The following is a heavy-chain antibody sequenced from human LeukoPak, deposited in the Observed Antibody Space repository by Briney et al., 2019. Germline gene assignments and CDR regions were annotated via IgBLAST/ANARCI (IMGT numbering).Heavy chain of an antibody. CDR2: IYYSEST. V-gene: IGHV4-61*01. CDR3: ASVAVAGPPFDY. D-gene: IGHD6-19*01. Sequence: SETLSLTCTVSGGSVSSCSYYWSWIRQPPGKGLDWFGYIYYSESTNYNPSHKSRATTSENTTKNQSSLKLSSVTAADTAVYYCASVAVAGPPFDYWGQGTLVTVSS. J-gene: IGHJ4*02. CDR1: GGSVSSCSYY.